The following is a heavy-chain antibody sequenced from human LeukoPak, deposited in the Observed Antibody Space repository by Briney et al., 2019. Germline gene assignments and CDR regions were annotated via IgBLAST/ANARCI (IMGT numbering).Heavy chain of an antibody. CDR1: GFIFSSYS. V-gene: IGHV3-48*01. D-gene: IGHD3-10*01. CDR2: ISGPSQSI. J-gene: IGHJ4*02. Sequence: PGGSLRLSCVASGFIFSSYSMNWFRQAPGKGLEWVSYISGPSQSIYYADSVKGRFTISRDNSKNTLYLQMNSLRAEDTAVYYCAKNPYYYSSGVDYWGQGTLVTVSS. CDR3: AKNPYYYSSGVDY.